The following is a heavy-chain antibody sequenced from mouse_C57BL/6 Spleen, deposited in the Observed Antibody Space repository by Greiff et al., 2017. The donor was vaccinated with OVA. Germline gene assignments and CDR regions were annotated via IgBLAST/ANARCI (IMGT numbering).Heavy chain of an antibody. V-gene: IGHV1-22*01. CDR3: ARSGDYDKEDYYAMDY. CDR1: GYTFTDYY. Sequence: EVQLVESGPELVKPGASVKMSCKASGYTFTDYYMHWVKQSHGKSLEWIGYIYPNNGGTSYNQKFKGKAKLTVNKSSSTAYMELRSLTSEDSAVYYCARSGDYDKEDYYAMDYWGQGPSVTVSS. CDR2: IYPNNGGT. J-gene: IGHJ4*01. D-gene: IGHD2-4*01.